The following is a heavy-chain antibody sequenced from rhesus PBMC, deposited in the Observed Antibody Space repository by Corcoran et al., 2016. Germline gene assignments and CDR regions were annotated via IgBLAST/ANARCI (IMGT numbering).Heavy chain of an antibody. CDR3: TREDTLADY. CDR2: INYTGKTI. Sequence: EVQLVESGGGLVQPGGSLRLSCAASGFTFSSYDMSWVRQAPGKVLEWVSYINYTGKTIYYADSVKGRFTISRDNAKNSLSLQMSSLRAEDTAVYYCTREDTLADYWGQGVLVTVSS. J-gene: IGHJ4*01. CDR1: GFTFSSYD. V-gene: IGHV3-136*01. D-gene: IGHD5-30*01.